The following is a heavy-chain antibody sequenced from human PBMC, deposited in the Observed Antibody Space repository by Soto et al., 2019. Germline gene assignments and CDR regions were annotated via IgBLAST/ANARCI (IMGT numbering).Heavy chain of an antibody. D-gene: IGHD5-18*01. CDR3: ARNEGYSYGCHYYGMDV. Sequence: GESLKISCKGSGYSFTSYWIGWVRQMPWKGLEWMGIIYPGDSDTRYSPSFQGQVTISADKSISTAYLQGSSLKASDTAMYYCARNEGYSYGCHYYGMDVWGQVSRVTV. V-gene: IGHV5-51*01. CDR2: IYPGDSDT. J-gene: IGHJ6*01. CDR1: GYSFTSYW.